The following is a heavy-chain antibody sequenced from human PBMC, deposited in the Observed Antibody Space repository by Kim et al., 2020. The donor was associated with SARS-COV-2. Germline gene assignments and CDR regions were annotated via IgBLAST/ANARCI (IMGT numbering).Heavy chain of an antibody. CDR2: IWYDGSNK. D-gene: IGHD5-12*01. CDR3: AKFSVATIQGYFDY. CDR1: GFTFSSYA. J-gene: IGHJ4*02. Sequence: GGSLRLSCAASGFTFSSYAMHWVRQAPGKGLEWVAVIWYDGSNKYYADSVKGRFTISRDNSKNTLYLQMNSLRAEDTAVYYCAKFSVATIQGYFDYWGQGTLVTVSS. V-gene: IGHV3-33*06.